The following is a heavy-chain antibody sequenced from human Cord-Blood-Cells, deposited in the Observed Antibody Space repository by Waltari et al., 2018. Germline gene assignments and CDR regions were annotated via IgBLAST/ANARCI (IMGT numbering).Heavy chain of an antibody. D-gene: IGHD2-15*01. CDR3: ARDPRYCSGDSCYYFDY. CDR2: INPNSGGT. V-gene: IGHV1-2*02. Sequence: QVQLVQSGAEVKKPGASVTVSCKAPGYTFTGYDMHWARKAPGQGLEWMGWINPNSGGTNYAQKFQGRVTMTRDTSISTAYMELSRLRSDDTAVYYCARDPRYCSGDSCYYFDYWGQGTLVTVSS. J-gene: IGHJ4*02. CDR1: GYTFTGYD.